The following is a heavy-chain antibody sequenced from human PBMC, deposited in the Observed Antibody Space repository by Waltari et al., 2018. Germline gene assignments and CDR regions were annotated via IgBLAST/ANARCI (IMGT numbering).Heavy chain of an antibody. CDR3: ATAKYYDFWSGYYFDY. J-gene: IGHJ4*02. V-gene: IGHV4-34*01. Sequence: QVQLQQWGAGLLKPSETLSLTCAVYGGSFSGYYWSWIRQPPGKGLEWIGEINHSGSTNYNPSLKSRVTISVDTSKNQFSLKLSSVTAADTAVYYCATAKYYDFWSGYYFDYWGQGTLVTVSS. CDR1: GGSFSGYY. D-gene: IGHD3-3*01. CDR2: INHSGST.